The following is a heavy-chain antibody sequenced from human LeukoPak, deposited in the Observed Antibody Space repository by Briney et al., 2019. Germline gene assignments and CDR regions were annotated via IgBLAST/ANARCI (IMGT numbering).Heavy chain of an antibody. V-gene: IGHV2-5*02. Sequence: SGPTLMKPTQTLTLICTFSGFSLSTGGVGVGWIRQPPGKALEWLALIYWADDKRYSPSLKSRLTNTKYTSKNQVVLTMTNMDPVDTATYYCTHTRGDGRTDFDFWGQGTLVSVSS. D-gene: IGHD1-26*01. CDR3: THTRGDGRTDFDF. CDR1: GFSLSTGGVG. CDR2: IYWADDK. J-gene: IGHJ4*02.